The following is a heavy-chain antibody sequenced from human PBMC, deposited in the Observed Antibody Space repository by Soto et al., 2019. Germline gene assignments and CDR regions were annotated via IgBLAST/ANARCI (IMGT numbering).Heavy chain of an antibody. Sequence: SETLSLTCAVSGGSLSSSSWWSWVRQPPGKTLEWLGEIFYSGSTKYNPSLNSRVAISADQSKNDFSLRLSSVTAADTAVYYCVHHGGVPYYHDFWGQGMLVT. CDR1: GGSLSSSSW. CDR3: VHHGGVPYYHDF. J-gene: IGHJ4*02. V-gene: IGHV4-4*02. CDR2: IFYSGST. D-gene: IGHD2-8*01.